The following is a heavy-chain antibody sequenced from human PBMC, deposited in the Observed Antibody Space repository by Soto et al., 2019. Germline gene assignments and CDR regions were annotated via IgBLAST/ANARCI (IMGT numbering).Heavy chain of an antibody. CDR3: ARGPDGYNYGYFDY. D-gene: IGHD5-12*01. Sequence: QVQLVESGGGVVQPGRSLRLSCAASGFTFSSYAMNWVRQAPGKGLEWVAVISYDGSNKYYADSVKGRFTISRDNSKNTLYLQMNSLRAEDTAVYYCARGPDGYNYGYFDYWGQGTLVTVSS. J-gene: IGHJ4*02. CDR1: GFTFSSYA. V-gene: IGHV3-30-3*01. CDR2: ISYDGSNK.